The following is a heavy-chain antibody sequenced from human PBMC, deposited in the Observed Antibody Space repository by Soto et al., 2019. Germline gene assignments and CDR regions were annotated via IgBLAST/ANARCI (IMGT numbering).Heavy chain of an antibody. CDR1: GFTFSSYA. V-gene: IGHV3-30-3*01. Sequence: GGSLRLSCAASGFTFSSYAMHWVRQAPGKGLEWVAVISYDGSNKYYADSVKGRFTISRDNSKNTLYLQMNSLRAEDTAVYYWARAPRFFDDILTGYHAYWGQGTLVTVSS. CDR3: ARAPRFFDDILTGYHAY. D-gene: IGHD3-9*01. CDR2: ISYDGSNK. J-gene: IGHJ4*02.